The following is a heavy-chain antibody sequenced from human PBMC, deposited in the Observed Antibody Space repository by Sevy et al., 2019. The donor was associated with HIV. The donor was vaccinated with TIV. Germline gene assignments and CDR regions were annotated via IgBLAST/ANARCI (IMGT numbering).Heavy chain of an antibody. V-gene: IGHV4-59*11. D-gene: IGHD2-15*01. J-gene: IGHJ4*02. Sequence: SETLSLTCTVSGASISSHYWSWIRQSPGKGLEWIADTYNTGSSNDNASLKSRLTISVDTSKNKFSLNLRAVTAADTAVYFCARGAGYSGGYAPFDSWGQGTLVTVSS. CDR2: TYNTGSS. CDR3: ARGAGYSGGYAPFDS. CDR1: GASISSHY.